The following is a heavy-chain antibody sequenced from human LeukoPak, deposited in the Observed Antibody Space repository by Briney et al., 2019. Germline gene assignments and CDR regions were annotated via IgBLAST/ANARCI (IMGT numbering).Heavy chain of an antibody. V-gene: IGHV3-21*01. CDR3: ARSRPLARQQLVRGVVDY. CDR2: ISSSSSYI. D-gene: IGHD6-13*01. Sequence: GGSLRLSCAASGFTFSSYSMNWVRQAPGKGLEWVSSISSSSSYIYYADSVKGRFTISRDNSKNTLYLQMNSLRAEDTAVYYCARSRPLARQQLVRGVVDYWGQGTLVTVSS. CDR1: GFTFSSYS. J-gene: IGHJ4*02.